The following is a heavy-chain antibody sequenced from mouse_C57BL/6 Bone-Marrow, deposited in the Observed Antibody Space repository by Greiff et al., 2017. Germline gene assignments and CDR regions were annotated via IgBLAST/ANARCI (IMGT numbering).Heavy chain of an antibody. D-gene: IGHD1-3*01. CDR3: ARNNYACWYFDV. Sequence: QVQLQQPGAELVMPGASVKLSCKASGYTFTSYWMHWVKQRPGQGLEWIGEIDPSDSYTNYNQKFKGKSTLTVDKSSSTAYMQLSSLTSEDSAVYYCARNNYACWYFDVWGTGTTVTVSS. CDR2: IDPSDSYT. V-gene: IGHV1-69*01. CDR1: GYTFTSYW. J-gene: IGHJ1*03.